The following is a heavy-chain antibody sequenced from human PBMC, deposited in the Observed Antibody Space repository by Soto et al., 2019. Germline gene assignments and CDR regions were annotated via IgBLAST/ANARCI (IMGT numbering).Heavy chain of an antibody. CDR1: GYTFTSYY. CDR2: INPSGGST. J-gene: IGHJ4*02. V-gene: IGHV1-46*01. Sequence: ASVKVSCKASGYTFTSYYMHWVRQAPGQGLEWMGIINPSGGSTSYAQKFQGRVTMTRDTSTSTVYMELSSLRSEDTAVYYCARDLRFRDIRGYFDYWGQGTRVTVSS. D-gene: IGHD2-15*01. CDR3: ARDLRFRDIRGYFDY.